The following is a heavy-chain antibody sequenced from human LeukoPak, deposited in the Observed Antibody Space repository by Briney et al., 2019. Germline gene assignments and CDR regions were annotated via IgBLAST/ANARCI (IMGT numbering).Heavy chain of an antibody. CDR3: ARGGVRFLEWLVGTCDY. V-gene: IGHV1-18*01. J-gene: IGHJ4*02. Sequence: ASVKVSCKASGYTFTSYGISWVRQAPGQGLEWMGWISAYNGNTNYAQKLQGRVTMTTDTSTSTAYMELRSLRSDDTAVYYCARGGVRFLEWLVGTCDYWGQGTLVTVSS. CDR1: GYTFTSYG. D-gene: IGHD3-3*01. CDR2: ISAYNGNT.